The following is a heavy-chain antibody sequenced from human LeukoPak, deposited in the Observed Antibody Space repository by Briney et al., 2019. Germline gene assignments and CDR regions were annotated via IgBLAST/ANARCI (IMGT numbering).Heavy chain of an antibody. V-gene: IGHV5-51*01. D-gene: IGHD3-10*01. J-gene: IGHJ4*02. CDR3: ARLIGSGSYYGDY. CDR2: IYPGDSDT. CDR1: GSIFTSYW. Sequence: GESLQISCKGSGSIFTSYWIGWVRPLPGKGLEWMGIIYPGDSDTRYSPSFQGQVTISADKSISTAYLQWSSLKASDTAMYYCARLIGSGSYYGDYWGQGTLVTVSS.